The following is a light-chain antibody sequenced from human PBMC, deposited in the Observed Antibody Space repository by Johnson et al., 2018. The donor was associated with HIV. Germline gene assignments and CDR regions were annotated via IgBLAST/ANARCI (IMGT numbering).Light chain of an antibody. J-gene: IGLJ1*01. CDR1: ALPKKF. CDR2: DDN. V-gene: IGLV3-10*01. CDR3: YSTDNSGNHRGL. Sequence: LTQPPSVSVSPGQAARITCSGDALPKKFAYWFQQKSGQAPVLVIYDDNKRPSGLPERFSGSSSGTMATLTTSGAPMEDEADYSCYSTDNSGNHRGLFGTGTKVTVL.